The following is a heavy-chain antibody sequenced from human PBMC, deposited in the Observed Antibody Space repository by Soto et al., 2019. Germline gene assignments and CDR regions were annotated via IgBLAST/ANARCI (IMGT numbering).Heavy chain of an antibody. CDR3: AKDSSYYDFWSGYYPIRNTYSDY. Sequence: PGGSLRLSCAASGFTFSSYGMHWVRQAPGKGLEWVAVISYDGSNKYYADSVKGRFTISRDNSKNTLYLQMNSLRAEDTAVYYCAKDSSYYDFWSGYYPIRNTYSDYWGQGTLVTVSS. CDR2: ISYDGSNK. D-gene: IGHD3-3*01. J-gene: IGHJ4*02. CDR1: GFTFSSYG. V-gene: IGHV3-30*18.